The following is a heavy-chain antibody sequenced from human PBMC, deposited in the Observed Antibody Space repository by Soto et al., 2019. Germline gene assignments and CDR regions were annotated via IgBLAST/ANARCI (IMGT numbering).Heavy chain of an antibody. CDR3: ARHLGRYPRGNFDY. V-gene: IGHV3-30-3*01. CDR2: ISYDGSNK. CDR1: GFTFSSYA. Sequence: PEGSLRLSCAASGFTFSSYAMHWVRQAPGKGLEWEAVISYDGSNKYYADSVKGRFTISRDNSKNTLYLQMNSLRAEDTAVYYCARHLGRYPRGNFDYRREGHSVT. D-gene: IGHD1-26*01. J-gene: IGHJ4*02.